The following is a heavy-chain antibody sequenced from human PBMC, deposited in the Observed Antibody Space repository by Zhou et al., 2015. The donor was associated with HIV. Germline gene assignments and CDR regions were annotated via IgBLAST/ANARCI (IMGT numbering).Heavy chain of an antibody. CDR1: GYSFTSYA. Sequence: QALLVQSGNEVKGPGASVKVSCKASGYSFTSYAMHWVRQAPGQRLEWMGWINAGKGNTKYSQKFQGRLTITSDTSATTAYMELSSLRSADTAVYYCARDRIGSGWFDYYYYGMDVWGQGTTVTVSS. V-gene: IGHV1-3*01. CDR3: ARDRIGSGWFDYYYYGMDV. D-gene: IGHD6-19*01. CDR2: INAGKGNT. J-gene: IGHJ6*02.